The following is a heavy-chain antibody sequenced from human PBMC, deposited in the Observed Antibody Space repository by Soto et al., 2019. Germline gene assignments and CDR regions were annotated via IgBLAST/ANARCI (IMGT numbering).Heavy chain of an antibody. CDR2: IRSKAYGGTT. CDR3: TRETGTIFSYYYYMDV. CDR1: GFTFGDYA. J-gene: IGHJ6*03. V-gene: IGHV3-49*03. Sequence: GGSLRLSCTASGFTFGDYAMSWFRQAPGKGLEWVGFIRSKAYGGTTEYAASVKGRFTISRDDSKSIAYLQMNSLKTEDTAVYYCTRETGTIFSYYYYMDVWGKGTTVTVSS. D-gene: IGHD1-7*01.